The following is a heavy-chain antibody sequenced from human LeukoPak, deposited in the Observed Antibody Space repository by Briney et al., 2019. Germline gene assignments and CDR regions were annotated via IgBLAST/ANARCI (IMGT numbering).Heavy chain of an antibody. J-gene: IGHJ4*02. V-gene: IGHV3-23*01. D-gene: IGHD2/OR15-2a*01. Sequence: GGSLRLSCGASGFTFRSYAMSWVRQAPGKGLEWVSEISNNGDTIYYADSVKGRFTTSRDNSKNTLYLQVNSLRAVDTPVYYCAKAAPDTTYFDCWGQGTLVTVSS. CDR3: AKAAPDTTYFDC. CDR1: GFTFRSYA. CDR2: ISNNGDTI.